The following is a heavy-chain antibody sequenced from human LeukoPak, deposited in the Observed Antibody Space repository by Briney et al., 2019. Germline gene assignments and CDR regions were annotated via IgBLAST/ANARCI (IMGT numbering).Heavy chain of an antibody. CDR2: INPSGGST. D-gene: IGHD4-17*01. Sequence: ASVKVSCKASGYTFTSYGISWVRQAPGQGLEWMGIINPSGGSTSYAQKFQGRVTMTRDMSTSTVYMELSSLRSEDTAVYYCARVHDYGDYALQHWGQGTLVTVSS. CDR1: GYTFTSYG. CDR3: ARVHDYGDYALQH. J-gene: IGHJ1*01. V-gene: IGHV1-46*01.